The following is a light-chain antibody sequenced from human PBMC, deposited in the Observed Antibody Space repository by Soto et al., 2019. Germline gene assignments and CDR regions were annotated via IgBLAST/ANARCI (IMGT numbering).Light chain of an antibody. CDR3: QQYNNWPPIT. J-gene: IGKJ5*01. CDR1: QSVSTN. CDR2: FAS. Sequence: VMTQSPATLSVSPGERAALSCRASQSVSTNLAWYQQKPGQPPRLLIYFASTRATAVPARFTAGGSGTEFTLSITSLQPEDFAVFYCQQYNNWPPITFGQGTRLEIK. V-gene: IGKV3-15*01.